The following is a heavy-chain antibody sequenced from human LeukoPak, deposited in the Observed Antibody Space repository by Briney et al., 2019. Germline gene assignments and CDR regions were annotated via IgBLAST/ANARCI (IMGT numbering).Heavy chain of an antibody. Sequence: GGSLRLSCAASGFTFSSYSMNWVRQAPGKGLEWVSYISSSSSTIYYADSVKGRFTISRDNAKNSLYLQMNSLRDEDTAVYYCATREEGYGDYRDAFDIWGQGTMVTVSS. CDR3: ATREEGYGDYRDAFDI. D-gene: IGHD4-17*01. V-gene: IGHV3-48*02. CDR1: GFTFSSYS. J-gene: IGHJ3*02. CDR2: ISSSSSTI.